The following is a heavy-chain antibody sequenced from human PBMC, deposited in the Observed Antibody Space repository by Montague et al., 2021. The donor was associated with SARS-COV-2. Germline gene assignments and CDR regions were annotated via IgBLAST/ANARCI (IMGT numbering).Heavy chain of an antibody. V-gene: IGHV4-31*03. CDR2: IYYSGST. CDR3: ARVHFVSSGWYPDAFDI. D-gene: IGHD6-19*01. CDR1: GGSINSGGYY. J-gene: IGHJ3*02. Sequence: TLSLTCTVSGGSINSGGYYWSWIRQHPGKGLEWIGYIYYSGSTYYNPSLKSRLTISVDTSKNQFSLKLSSVTAADTAVYYCARVHFVSSGWYPDAFDICAQRTIVTVSS.